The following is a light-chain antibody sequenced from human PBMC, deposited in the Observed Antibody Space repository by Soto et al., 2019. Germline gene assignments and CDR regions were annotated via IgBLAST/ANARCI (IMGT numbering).Light chain of an antibody. CDR3: PQRSRPPLT. Sequence: ESALTQAPGTMSLSPVERATLSCRASQSVSSSYLAWYQQKPGQAPRLLIYDAFNRATGIPARFSGSGSGRDFTLTISSLVRKDFEVYYCPQRSRPPLTFGQGTRLEI. J-gene: IGKJ5*01. V-gene: IGKV3D-20*02. CDR2: DAF. CDR1: QSVSSSY.